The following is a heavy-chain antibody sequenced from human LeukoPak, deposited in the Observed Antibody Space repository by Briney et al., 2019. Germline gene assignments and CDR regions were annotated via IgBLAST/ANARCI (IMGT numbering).Heavy chain of an antibody. J-gene: IGHJ4*02. Sequence: SETLSLTCAVYGGSFSGYYWSWIRQPPGKGLEWIGEINHSGSTYYNPSLKSRVTISVDTSKNQFSLKLSSVTAADTAVYYCAREVDSGYDGFDYWGQGTLVTVSS. D-gene: IGHD5-12*01. CDR2: INHSGST. V-gene: IGHV4-34*01. CDR1: GGSFSGYY. CDR3: AREVDSGYDGFDY.